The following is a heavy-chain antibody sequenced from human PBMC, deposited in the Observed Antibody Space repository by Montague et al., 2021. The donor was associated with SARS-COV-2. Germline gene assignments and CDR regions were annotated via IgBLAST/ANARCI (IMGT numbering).Heavy chain of an antibody. CDR2: INHSWST. V-gene: IGHV4-59*01. Sequence: SETLSLTCAVSGGPITSYYWNWIRQPPGKGLEYIGYINHSWSTTSNPYLTSRVSVSVDTSKNQYSLKLRSVSAADTAVYYCARGLENYGSGSHRFDPWGQGTLVTVSS. D-gene: IGHD3-10*01. CDR1: GGPITSYY. J-gene: IGHJ5*02. CDR3: ARGLENYGSGSHRFDP.